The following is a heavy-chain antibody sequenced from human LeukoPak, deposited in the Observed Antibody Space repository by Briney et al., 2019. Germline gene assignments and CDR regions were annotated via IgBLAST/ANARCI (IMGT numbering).Heavy chain of an antibody. CDR1: GFTVSSSY. D-gene: IGHD6-13*01. Sequence: GGSLRLSCAASGFTVSSSYMTWVRQASGKGLEWASVIYSGGSTYYADSVKGRFTISRDNSKNTLYLQMNSLRAEDTAVYYCAKDMGFSSSWYYFDYWGQGTLVTVSS. CDR2: IYSGGST. CDR3: AKDMGFSSSWYYFDY. J-gene: IGHJ4*02. V-gene: IGHV3-53*05.